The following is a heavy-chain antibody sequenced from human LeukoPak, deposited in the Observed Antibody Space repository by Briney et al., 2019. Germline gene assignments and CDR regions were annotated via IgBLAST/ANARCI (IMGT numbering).Heavy chain of an antibody. J-gene: IGHJ6*03. Sequence: PSETLSLTCTVSGGSISSGSYYWSWIRQPAGKGLEWIGRIYTSGSTNYNPSLKSRVTISVDTSKNQFSLKLSSVTAADTAVYYCARAEAYYYYMDVWGKGTTVTISS. CDR3: ARAEAYYYYMDV. CDR1: GGSISSGSYY. V-gene: IGHV4-61*02. CDR2: IYTSGST.